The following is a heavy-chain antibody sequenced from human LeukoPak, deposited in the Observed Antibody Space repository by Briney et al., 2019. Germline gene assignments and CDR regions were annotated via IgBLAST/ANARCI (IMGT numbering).Heavy chain of an antibody. CDR1: GFTFRNYA. CDR2: ISGSGSST. Sequence: GGSLRLSCAASGFTFRNYAMSWVRQAPGKGLEWVSAISGSGSSTYYADSVKGRFTISRDNSKNTLHLQMSSLRAEDTAVYYCAKDLGSGWYWFLDYWGQGTLVTVSS. J-gene: IGHJ4*02. CDR3: AKDLGSGWYWFLDY. V-gene: IGHV3-23*01. D-gene: IGHD6-19*01.